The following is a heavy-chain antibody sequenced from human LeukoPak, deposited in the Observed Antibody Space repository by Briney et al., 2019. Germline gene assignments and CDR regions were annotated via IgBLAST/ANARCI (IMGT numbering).Heavy chain of an antibody. J-gene: IGHJ4*02. D-gene: IGHD3-22*01. V-gene: IGHV4-31*03. CDR3: ARAQMVLVVL. CDR2: IYYSGST. Sequence: SEPLSLTCTVSGGSISSGGYYWSWIRQHPGKGLEWIGYIYYSGSTYYNPSLKSRVTLSVDTSKNQFSLKLSSVTAADTAVYYCARAQMVLVVLWGQGTLVTVSS. CDR1: GGSISSGGYY.